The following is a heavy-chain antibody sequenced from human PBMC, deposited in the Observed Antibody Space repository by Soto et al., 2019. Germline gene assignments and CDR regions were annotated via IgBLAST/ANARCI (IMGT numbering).Heavy chain of an antibody. D-gene: IGHD3-16*01. CDR3: ARRWGYDAFDI. CDR2: IWYDGSNK. CDR1: GFTFSSYG. Sequence: QVQLVESGGGVVQPGRSLRLSCAASGFTFSSYGMHWVRQAPGKGLEWVAVIWYDGSNKYYADSVKGRFTISRDNSKNTLYLQMNSLRAEDTAVYYCARRWGYDAFDIWGQGTMGTVSS. V-gene: IGHV3-33*01. J-gene: IGHJ3*02.